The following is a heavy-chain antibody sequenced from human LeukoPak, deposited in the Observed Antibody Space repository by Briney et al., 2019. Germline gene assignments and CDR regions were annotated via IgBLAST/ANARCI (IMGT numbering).Heavy chain of an antibody. CDR3: ARTSVRYFDWLTPPYFDY. Sequence: ASVKVSCKASGYTFTSYGISWVRQAPGQGLEWMGWISAYNGNTNYAQKLQGGVTMTTDTSTSTAYMELRSLRSDDTAVYYCARTSVRYFDWLTPPYFDYWGQGTLVTVSS. J-gene: IGHJ4*02. V-gene: IGHV1-18*01. CDR2: ISAYNGNT. CDR1: GYTFTSYG. D-gene: IGHD3-9*01.